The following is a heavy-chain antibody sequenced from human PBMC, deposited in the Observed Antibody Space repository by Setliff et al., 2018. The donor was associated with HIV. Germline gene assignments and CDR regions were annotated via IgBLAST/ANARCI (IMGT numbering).Heavy chain of an antibody. V-gene: IGHV4-39*07. CDR3: AREGGVAAAAVV. J-gene: IGHJ4*02. CDR2: IYYSGST. CDR1: GGSISSSSYY. Sequence: SETLSFTCTVSGGSISSSSYYWGWIRQPPGKGLEWIGSIYYSGSTYYNPSLKSRVTISVDTSKNQFSLKLSSVTAADTAVYYCAREGGVAAAAVVWGQGTLVTV. D-gene: IGHD6-13*01.